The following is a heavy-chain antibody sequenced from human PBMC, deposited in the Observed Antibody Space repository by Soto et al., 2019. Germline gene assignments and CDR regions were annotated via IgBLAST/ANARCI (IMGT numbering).Heavy chain of an antibody. J-gene: IGHJ6*02. V-gene: IGHV3-23*01. CDR3: AKSFASGYYYYGMDC. CDR2: ISGSGGNT. CDR1: GLTFSNYA. Sequence: GGSLRLSCAASGLTFSNYAMSWVRQAPGKGLEWVSAISGSGGNTYYSDSVKGRFTISRDNSKNTLYLQMNSLRVEDTAVYYCAKSFASGYYYYGMDCWGQGTTVTVAS.